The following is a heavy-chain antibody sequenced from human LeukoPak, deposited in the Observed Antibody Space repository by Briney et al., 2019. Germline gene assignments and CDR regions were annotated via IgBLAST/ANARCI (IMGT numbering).Heavy chain of an antibody. D-gene: IGHD1-7*01. J-gene: IGHJ4*02. V-gene: IGHV1-69*13. CDR3: AREGGHWNYVFDY. CDR1: GGTFSSYA. Sequence: GASVKVSCKASGGTFSSYAISWVRQAPGQGLEWMGGIIPIFGTANYALKFQGRVTITADESTSTAYMELSSLRSEDTAVYYCAREGGHWNYVFDYWGQGTLVTVSS. CDR2: IIPIFGTA.